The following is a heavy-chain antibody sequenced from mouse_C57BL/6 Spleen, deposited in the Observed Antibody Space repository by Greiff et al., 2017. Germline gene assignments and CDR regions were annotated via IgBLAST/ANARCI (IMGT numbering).Heavy chain of an antibody. D-gene: IGHD2-5*01. V-gene: IGHV5-4*03. CDR2: ISDGGSYT. CDR3: AREGSNSFAY. CDR1: GFTFSSYA. J-gene: IGHJ3*01. Sequence: DVKLVESGGGLVKPGGSLKLSCAASGFTFSSYAMSWVRQTPEKRLEWVAPISDGGSYTYYPDNVKGRFTISRDNAKNNLYLQMSHLKSEDTAMYYCAREGSNSFAYWGQGTLVTVSA.